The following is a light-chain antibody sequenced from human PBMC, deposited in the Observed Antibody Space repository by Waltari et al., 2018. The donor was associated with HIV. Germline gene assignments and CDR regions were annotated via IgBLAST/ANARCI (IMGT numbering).Light chain of an antibody. V-gene: IGLV4-69*01. CDR3: QTWGMGIVV. Sequence: QIILTQSPSASASPGASVKLTCTLSSEHSNFAIAWLQQQPEKGPRYLMKLNRDGSHTKGDGIPDRFSGSSSGAERYLSISSLHSDDEADYYCQTWGMGIVVFGGGTKLTVL. CDR1: SEHSNFA. CDR2: LNRDGSH. J-gene: IGLJ3*02.